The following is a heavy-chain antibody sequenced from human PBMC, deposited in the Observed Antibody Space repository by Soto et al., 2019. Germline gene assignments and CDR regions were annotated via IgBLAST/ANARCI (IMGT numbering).Heavy chain of an antibody. D-gene: IGHD2-15*01. J-gene: IGHJ4*02. CDR2: ISYDGSNK. V-gene: IGHV3-30*18. CDR3: AKDPVRVVVAAALDY. CDR1: GFTFSSYG. Sequence: QVQLVESGGGVVQPGRSLRLSCAASGFTFSSYGMHWVRQAPGKGLEWVAVISYDGSNKYYADSVKGRFTISRDNSKNTAELQKNSPRGEDQAVYYCAKDPVRVVVAAALDYRGQGTLVPVSS.